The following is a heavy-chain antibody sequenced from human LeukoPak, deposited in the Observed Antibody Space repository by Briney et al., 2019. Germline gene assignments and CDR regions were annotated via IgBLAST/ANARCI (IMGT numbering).Heavy chain of an antibody. V-gene: IGHV4-30-4*01. J-gene: IGHJ4*02. CDR2: VYYSGST. Sequence: SQTLSLTCTVSGGSISSGDYYWSWIRQPPGKGLEWIGYVYYSGSTYYNPSLKSRVTISVDTSKNQFSLKLSSVTAADTAVYYCARESGGYSYGYNDYWGQGTLVTVSS. D-gene: IGHD5-18*01. CDR1: GGSISSGDYY. CDR3: ARESGGYSYGYNDY.